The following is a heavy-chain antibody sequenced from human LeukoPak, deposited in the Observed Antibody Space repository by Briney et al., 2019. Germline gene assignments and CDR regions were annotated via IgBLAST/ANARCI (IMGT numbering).Heavy chain of an antibody. CDR3: ASSLWFGVGGWFDP. V-gene: IGHV4-4*08. CDR1: GGSISSYY. D-gene: IGHD3-10*01. Sequence: PSETLSLTCTVSGGSISSYYWSWIRQPPGKGLEWIGYTYTSGSTNYNPSLKSRVTISVDTSKNQLSLQLSSVTAADTAVYYCASSLWFGVGGWFDPWGQGTLVTVSS. J-gene: IGHJ5*02. CDR2: TYTSGST.